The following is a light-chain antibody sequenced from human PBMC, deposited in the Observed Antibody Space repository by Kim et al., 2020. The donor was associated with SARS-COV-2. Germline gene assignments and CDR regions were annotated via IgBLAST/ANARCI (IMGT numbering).Light chain of an antibody. V-gene: IGLV3-27*01. J-gene: IGLJ3*02. Sequence: SYELTQPSSVSVSPGQTARITCSGDVLAKKYARWFQQKPGQAPVPVIYKDSERPSGIPERFSGSSSGTTVTLTISGAQVEDEADYYGYSAADNSGV. CDR1: VLAKKY. CDR2: KDS. CDR3: YSAADNSGV.